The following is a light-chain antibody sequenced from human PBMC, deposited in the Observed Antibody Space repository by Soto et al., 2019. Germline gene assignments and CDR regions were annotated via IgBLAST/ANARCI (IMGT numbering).Light chain of an antibody. CDR3: CSYAGSSTYV. CDR2: EGS. V-gene: IGLV2-23*01. J-gene: IGLJ1*01. Sequence: QSVLTQPASVSGSPGQSISISCTGSSSDVGFSNLVSWYQQLPGKAPKLIIYEGSKRPSGVSNRFSGSKSDNTASLTISGLQAEDEADYYCCSYAGSSTYVFGTGTKVTVL. CDR1: SSDVGFSNL.